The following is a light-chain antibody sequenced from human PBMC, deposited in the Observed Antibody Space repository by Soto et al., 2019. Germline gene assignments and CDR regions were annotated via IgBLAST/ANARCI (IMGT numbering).Light chain of an antibody. CDR2: GAS. CDR3: QQYKDWPTT. V-gene: IGKV3-15*01. CDR1: QSVSNT. J-gene: IGKJ1*01. Sequence: ILMTQSPATLSVSPGERATLSCRASQSVSNTVAWYQQKPGQAPRLLIYGASTRAFSIPARFSGSGSGTEFTLTISSLQSEDFAVYYCQQYKDWPTTFGQGTKV.